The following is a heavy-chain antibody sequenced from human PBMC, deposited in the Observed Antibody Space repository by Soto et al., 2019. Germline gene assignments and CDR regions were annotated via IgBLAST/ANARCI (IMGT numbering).Heavy chain of an antibody. D-gene: IGHD4-17*01. Sequence: QVQLVQSGAEVKKPGSSVKVSCKASGGTFSSYAISWVRQAPGQGLEWMGGIIPIVGTANYGQQFQGRVTITADQSTGTAYRELSSLRSEDTAVYYCARAHIPIGDYHYYYYGMDVWGQGTTVTVSS. J-gene: IGHJ6*02. CDR3: ARAHIPIGDYHYYYYGMDV. CDR2: IIPIVGTA. V-gene: IGHV1-69*01. CDR1: GGTFSSYA.